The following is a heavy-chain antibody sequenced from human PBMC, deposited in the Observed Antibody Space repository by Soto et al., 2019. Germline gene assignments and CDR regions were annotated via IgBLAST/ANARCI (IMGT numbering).Heavy chain of an antibody. CDR1: GFTFSRYD. J-gene: IGHJ6*02. CDR3: AKWGNDWGYYYYGFNV. D-gene: IGHD7-27*01. Sequence: WGSLRLSCAASGFTFSRYDMSCVRQAPGKGLEWVATVTGSGGSTYYADSVKGRFTISRDNSKNTLYLQMNSLRADDTALYYCAKWGNDWGYYYYGFNVWGQGTTVTVSS. CDR2: VTGSGGST. V-gene: IGHV3-23*01.